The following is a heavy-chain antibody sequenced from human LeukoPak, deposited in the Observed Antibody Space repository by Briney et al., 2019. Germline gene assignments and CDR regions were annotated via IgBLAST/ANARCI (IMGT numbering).Heavy chain of an antibody. CDR1: GYSISSGYY. Sequence: PSETLSLTCTVSGYSISSGYYWGWIRQPPGKGLEWIGSIYHSGSTYYNPSLKSRVTISVDTSKNQFSLKLSSVTAADTAVYYCARINSGRYYLYAFDIWGQGTMVTVSS. J-gene: IGHJ3*02. V-gene: IGHV4-38-2*02. CDR2: IYHSGST. D-gene: IGHD1-26*01. CDR3: ARINSGRYYLYAFDI.